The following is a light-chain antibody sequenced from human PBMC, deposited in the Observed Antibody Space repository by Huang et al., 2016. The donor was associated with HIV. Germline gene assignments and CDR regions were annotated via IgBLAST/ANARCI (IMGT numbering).Light chain of an antibody. Sequence: EIVLTQSPATLSLSPGERATVSCRASQNINDFLAWYQQTPGQPPRLRIYDASTRASGIPARFRGNGSGTDFTLMISSLGPEDFAVYYCQQRSTWPRSITFGQGTRLEI. CDR2: DAS. V-gene: IGKV3-11*01. J-gene: IGKJ5*01. CDR3: QQRSTWPRSIT. CDR1: QNINDF.